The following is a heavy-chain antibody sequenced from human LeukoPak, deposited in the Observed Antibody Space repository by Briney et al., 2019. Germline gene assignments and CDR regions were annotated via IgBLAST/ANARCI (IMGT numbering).Heavy chain of an antibody. CDR3: AREKQWLGIDY. V-gene: IGHV4-4*07. J-gene: IGHJ4*02. D-gene: IGHD6-19*01. CDR1: GGSITSYY. CDR2: IYTSGST. Sequence: AQTLSLTWTVSGGSITSYYWSWIRQPAGKGLEWIGRIYTSGSTNYNPSLKSRVTMSVDTSKNQFSLKLSSVTAADTAVYYCAREKQWLGIDYWGQGTLVTVSS.